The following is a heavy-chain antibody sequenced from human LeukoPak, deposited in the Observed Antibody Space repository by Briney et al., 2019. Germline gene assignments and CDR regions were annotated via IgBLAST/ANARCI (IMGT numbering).Heavy chain of an antibody. J-gene: IGHJ4*02. V-gene: IGHV4-34*01. D-gene: IGHD3-10*01. CDR2: INHSGST. Sequence: SETLSLTCAVYGGSFSGYYWSWIRQPPGKGLEWIGEINHSGSTNYNPSLKSRVTISVDTSKNQFSLKPSSVTAADTAVYYCARAMGSTSFYYWGQGTLVTVSS. CDR3: ARAMGSTSFYY. CDR1: GGSFSGYY.